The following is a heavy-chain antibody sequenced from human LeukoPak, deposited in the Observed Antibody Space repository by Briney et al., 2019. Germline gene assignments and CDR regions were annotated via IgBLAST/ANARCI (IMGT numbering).Heavy chain of an antibody. CDR1: GGSISSGDYY. Sequence: PSETLSLTCTVSGGSISSGDYYWSWIRQPPGKGLEWIGYIYYSGSTYYNPSLKSRVTISVDTSKNQFSLKLSSVTAADTAVYYCASFRDSSNHFDYWGQGTLVTVSS. CDR2: IYYSGST. V-gene: IGHV4-30-4*01. CDR3: ASFRDSSNHFDY. J-gene: IGHJ4*02. D-gene: IGHD6-13*01.